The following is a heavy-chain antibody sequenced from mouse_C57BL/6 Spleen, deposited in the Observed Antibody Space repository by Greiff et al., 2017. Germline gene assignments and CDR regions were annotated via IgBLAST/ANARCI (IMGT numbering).Heavy chain of an antibody. CDR1: GYAFSSSW. V-gene: IGHV1-82*01. J-gene: IGHJ2*01. CDR2: IYPGDGDT. CDR3: ARGVPSYYFDY. D-gene: IGHD6-1*01. Sequence: QVQLQQSGPVLVKPGASVKISCKASGYAFSSSWMNWVKQRPGKGLEWIGRIYPGDGDTNYNGKFKGKATLTADKSSSTAYMQLSSLTSEDSAVYFCARGVPSYYFDYWGQGTTLTVSS.